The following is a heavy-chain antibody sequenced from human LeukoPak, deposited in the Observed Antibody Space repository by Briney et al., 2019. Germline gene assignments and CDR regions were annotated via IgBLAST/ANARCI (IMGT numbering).Heavy chain of an antibody. V-gene: IGHV4-59*01. CDR1: GGSISSYY. CDR2: IYYSGST. Sequence: EPSQTLSLTCTVSGGSISSYYWSWIRQPPGKGLEWIGYIYYSGSTNYNPSLKSRVTISVDTSKNQFSLKLSSVTAADTAVYYCARGPLTGRFDPWGQGTLVTVSP. CDR3: ARGPLTGRFDP. D-gene: IGHD3-16*01. J-gene: IGHJ5*02.